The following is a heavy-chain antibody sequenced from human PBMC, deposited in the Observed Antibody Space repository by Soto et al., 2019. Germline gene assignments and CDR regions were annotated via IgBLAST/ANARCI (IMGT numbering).Heavy chain of an antibody. CDR3: IKNKTTLPGIDP. D-gene: IGHD2-15*01. V-gene: IGHV4-31*06. CDR2: IYYTGST. CDR1: GGSISNGNYY. Sequence: QVQLQESGPGLVKPSQTLSLTCTVSGGSISNGNYYWTWIRHLPGKGLEWIGNIYYTGSTSYNPSLKRRVATAVVGSNSHSSPTFWTVMASDTAMYYSIKNKTTLPGIDPSGKGNLVTLSS. J-gene: IGHJ5*02.